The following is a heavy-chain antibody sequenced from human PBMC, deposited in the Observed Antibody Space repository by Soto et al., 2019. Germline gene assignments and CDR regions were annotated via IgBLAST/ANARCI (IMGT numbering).Heavy chain of an antibody. CDR3: ARDSLAPIRPRSIAAAGYFDY. CDR2: INANSGST. Sequence: ASVKVSCKDCGYSFDSSALHWVRQAPGQRLERMGWINANSGSTNYAQKLQGRVTMTTDTSTSTAYMELRSLRSDDTAVYYCARDSLAPIRPRSIAAAGYFDYWGQGTLVTVSS. J-gene: IGHJ4*02. D-gene: IGHD6-13*01. V-gene: IGHV1-18*01. CDR1: GYSFDSSA.